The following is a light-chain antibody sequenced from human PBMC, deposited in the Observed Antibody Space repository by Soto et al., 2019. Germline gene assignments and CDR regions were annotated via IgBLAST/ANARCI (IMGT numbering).Light chain of an antibody. Sequence: EIVLRQSPGTLSLSPGDRATLSCRASESLSSSYLAWYQVKPGQAPSLLIYAASYRATDIPHRFSGSGSGTHFTLTISRLEPEDFAVYFCHQHGSSSWTFGQGTRVEI. V-gene: IGKV3-20*01. CDR1: ESLSSSY. CDR3: HQHGSSSWT. CDR2: AAS. J-gene: IGKJ1*01.